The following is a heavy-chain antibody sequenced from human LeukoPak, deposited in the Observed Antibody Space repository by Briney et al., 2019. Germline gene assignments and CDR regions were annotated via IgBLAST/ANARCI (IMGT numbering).Heavy chain of an antibody. D-gene: IGHD1-26*01. CDR2: INHSGST. J-gene: IGHJ4*02. Sequence: SETLSLTCAVYGGSFSGYYWSWIRQPPGKGLEWIGEINHSGSTNYNPSLKSRVTISVDRSKNQFSLKLSSVTAADTAVYYCARCRSGSYFFDYWGQGTLVTVSS. CDR1: GGSFSGYY. V-gene: IGHV4-34*01. CDR3: ARCRSGSYFFDY.